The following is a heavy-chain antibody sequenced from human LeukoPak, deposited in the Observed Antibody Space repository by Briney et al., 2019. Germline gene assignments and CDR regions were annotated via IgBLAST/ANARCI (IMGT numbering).Heavy chain of an antibody. J-gene: IGHJ6*02. CDR3: ARVGSYGMDV. D-gene: IGHD3-10*01. Sequence: GGSLRLSCAASGFTFSSYNMNWVRQAPGKGLEWVSYISTSSNTIYYADSVKGRFTISRDNAKNSLYLQMNDLRAEDTAVYYCARVGSYGMDVWGQGTTVTVSS. V-gene: IGHV3-48*01. CDR1: GFTFSSYN. CDR2: ISTSSNTI.